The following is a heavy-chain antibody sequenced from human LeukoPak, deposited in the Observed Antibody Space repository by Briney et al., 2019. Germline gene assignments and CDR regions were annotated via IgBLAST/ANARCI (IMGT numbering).Heavy chain of an antibody. CDR3: ARGGAILWFVRFVPYYMDV. Sequence: SETLSLTCTVSGGSISSGSYYWSWIRQPAGKGLEWIGRIYTSGSTNYNPSLKSRVTISVDTSKNQFSLKLSSVTAADTAVYYCARGGAILWFVRFVPYYMDVWGKGTTVTVSS. CDR1: GGSISSGSYY. V-gene: IGHV4-61*02. D-gene: IGHD3-10*01. J-gene: IGHJ6*03. CDR2: IYTSGST.